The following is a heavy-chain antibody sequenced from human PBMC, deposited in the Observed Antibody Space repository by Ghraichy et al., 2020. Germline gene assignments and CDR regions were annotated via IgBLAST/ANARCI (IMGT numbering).Heavy chain of an antibody. CDR1: GGSISSSSYY. Sequence: SETLSLTCTVSGGSISSSSYYWGWIRQPPGKGLEWIGSIYYSGSTYYNPSLKSRVTISVDTSKNQFSLKLSSVTAADTAVYYCARHVVADPWIQLWPIDYWGQGTLVTVSS. CDR2: IYYSGST. D-gene: IGHD5-18*01. CDR3: ARHVVADPWIQLWPIDY. V-gene: IGHV4-39*01. J-gene: IGHJ4*02.